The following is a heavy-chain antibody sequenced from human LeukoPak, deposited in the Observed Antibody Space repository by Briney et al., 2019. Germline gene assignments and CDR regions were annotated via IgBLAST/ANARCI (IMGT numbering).Heavy chain of an antibody. CDR2: INPNSGGT. V-gene: IGHV1-2*02. CDR1: GYTFTGYY. D-gene: IGHD3-3*01. CDR3: AGTRGPGLWSGSHDAFDI. J-gene: IGHJ3*02. Sequence: ASVKVSCKASGYTFTGYYMHWVRQAPGQGLEWMGWINPNSGGTNYAQKFQGRVTMTRDTSISTAYMELSRLRSDDTAVYYCAGTRGPGLWSGSHDAFDIWGQGTMVTVSS.